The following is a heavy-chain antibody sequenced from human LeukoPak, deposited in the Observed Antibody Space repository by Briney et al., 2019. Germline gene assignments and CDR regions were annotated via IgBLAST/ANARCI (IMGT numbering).Heavy chain of an antibody. Sequence: SETLSLTCTVSGGSISSNNCYWGWIRQPPGKGLEWIGSIYYSGNTYYSPSLKSRVTISVDTSKNQFSLKLSSVTAADTAVYYCARRYCGTTSCYPYWGQGTLVTVSS. CDR2: IYYSGNT. V-gene: IGHV4-39*01. J-gene: IGHJ4*02. CDR1: GGSISSNNCY. D-gene: IGHD2-2*01. CDR3: ARRYCGTTSCYPY.